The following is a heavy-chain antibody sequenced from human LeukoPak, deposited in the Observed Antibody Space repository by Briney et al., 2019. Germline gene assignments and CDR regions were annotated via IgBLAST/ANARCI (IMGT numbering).Heavy chain of an antibody. CDR3: ARRPDPPYSSSWPSDY. D-gene: IGHD6-13*01. Sequence: ASVKVSCKASGYTFTSYGISWVRQAPGQGLEWMGWISAYNGNTNYAQKLQGRVTMTTDTSTSTAYMELRSLRSDDTAVYYCARRPDPPYSSSWPSDYWGQGTLVTVSS. V-gene: IGHV1-18*01. CDR1: GYTFTSYG. J-gene: IGHJ4*02. CDR2: ISAYNGNT.